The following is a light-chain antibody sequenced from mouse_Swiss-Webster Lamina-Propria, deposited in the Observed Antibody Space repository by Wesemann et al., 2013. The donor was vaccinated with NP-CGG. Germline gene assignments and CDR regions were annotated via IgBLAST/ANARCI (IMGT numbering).Light chain of an antibody. CDR3: QQYNSYPYMYT. CDR1: QNVGTN. Sequence: DIVMTQSQKFMSTSVGDRVSVTCKASQNVGTNVAWYQQKPGQSPKALIYSASYRYSGVPDRFTGSGSGTDFTLTISNVQSEDLAEYFCQQYNSYPYMYTFGRGTKLEIK. J-gene: IGKJ2*01. V-gene: IGKV6-15*01. CDR2: SAS.